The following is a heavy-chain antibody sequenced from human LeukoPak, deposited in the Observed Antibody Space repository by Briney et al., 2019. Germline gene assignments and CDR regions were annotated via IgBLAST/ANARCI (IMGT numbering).Heavy chain of an antibody. V-gene: IGHV4-39*01. Sequence: SETLSLTCTVSGGSISSSRYYWGWLPQPPGKGLDWSVTIYYSGNTNYNPSLKSRVTISVDASKNQFSLKLSSVTAADTAVYYCTSWGGPWAYYYDSSGSIDDYWGEGTLVTVAS. J-gene: IGHJ4*02. CDR2: IYYSGNT. CDR1: GGSISSSRYY. D-gene: IGHD3-22*01. CDR3: TSWGGPWAYYYDSSGSIDDY.